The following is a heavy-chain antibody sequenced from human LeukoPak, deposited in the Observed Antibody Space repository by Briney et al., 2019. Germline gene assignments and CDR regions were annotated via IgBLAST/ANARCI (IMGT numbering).Heavy chain of an antibody. J-gene: IGHJ4*02. Sequence: PGGSLRLSCAASGFTFSSYGMHWVRQAPGKGLEWVAVISYDGSNKYYADSVKGRFTISRDNSKNTLYLQMNSLRAEDTAVYYCAKDSKPGYSSGWYWGDYWGQGTLVTVSS. V-gene: IGHV3-30*18. CDR3: AKDSKPGYSSGWYWGDY. CDR1: GFTFSSYG. CDR2: ISYDGSNK. D-gene: IGHD6-19*01.